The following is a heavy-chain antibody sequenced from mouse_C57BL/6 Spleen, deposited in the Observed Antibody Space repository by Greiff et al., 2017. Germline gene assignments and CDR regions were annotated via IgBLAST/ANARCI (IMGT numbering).Heavy chain of an antibody. D-gene: IGHD1-1*01. CDR2: INPNNGGT. CDR1: GYTFTDYY. CDR3: ARSSSYKDYFDY. V-gene: IGHV1-26*01. Sequence: VQLKQSGPELVKPGASVKISCKASGYTFTDYYMNWVKQSHGKSLEWIGDINPNNGGTSYNQKFKGKATLTVDKSSSTAYMELRSLTSEDSAVYYCARSSSYKDYFDYWGQGTTLTVSS. J-gene: IGHJ2*01.